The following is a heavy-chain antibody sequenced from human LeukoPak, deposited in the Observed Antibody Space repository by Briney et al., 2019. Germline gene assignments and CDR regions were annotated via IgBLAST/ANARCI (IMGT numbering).Heavy chain of an antibody. CDR1: GYSFTSYW. V-gene: IGHV5-51*01. D-gene: IGHD1-26*01. J-gene: IGHJ6*03. Sequence: GESLKISCKGSGYSFTSYWIGWVRQMPGKGLEWMGIIYPGDSDTRYSPSFQGQVTISADKSISTAYLQWSSLKASDTAMYYCARRVGATYSPYYYYMDVWGKGTTVTVSS. CDR2: IYPGDSDT. CDR3: ARRVGATYSPYYYYMDV.